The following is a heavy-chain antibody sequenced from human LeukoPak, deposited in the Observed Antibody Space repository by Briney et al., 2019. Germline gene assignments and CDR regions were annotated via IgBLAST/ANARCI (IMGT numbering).Heavy chain of an antibody. CDR2: IIPIFGTA. CDR1: GGTFSRSA. Sequence: ASVKVSCKASGGTFSRSAISWVRQAPGQGLEWMGGIIPIFGTANYAQKFQGRVTITADESTSTAYMELSSLRSEDTAVYYCARALPGAGRSPFDYWGQGTLVTVAS. CDR3: ARALPGAGRSPFDY. D-gene: IGHD6-19*01. V-gene: IGHV1-69*13. J-gene: IGHJ4*02.